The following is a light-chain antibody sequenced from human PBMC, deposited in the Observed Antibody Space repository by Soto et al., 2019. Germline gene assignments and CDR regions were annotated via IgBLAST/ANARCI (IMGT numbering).Light chain of an antibody. CDR1: NIGSKS. J-gene: IGLJ2*01. CDR3: QVWDSCSVHVV. CDR2: YDS. Sequence: SYELTQPPSVSVAPGKTARITCGGNNIGSKSVHWYQQKPGQAPVLVIYYDSDRPSGIPERFSGSNSGNTATLTISRVEAGDEADYYCQVWDSCSVHVVFGGGTQLTVL. V-gene: IGLV3-21*04.